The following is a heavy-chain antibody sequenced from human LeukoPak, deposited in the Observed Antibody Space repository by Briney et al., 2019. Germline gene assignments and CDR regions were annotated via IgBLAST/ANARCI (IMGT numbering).Heavy chain of an antibody. CDR2: MNPNSGNT. J-gene: IGHJ4*02. V-gene: IGHV1-8*02. CDR1: GGTFSSYA. Sequence: ASVKVSCKASGGTFSSYAISWVRQAPGQGLEWMGWMNPNSGNTGYAQKFQGRVTMTRNTSISTAYMELSSLRSEDTAVYYCARRPYKYYDILTGSYRSEFEYWGQGTLVTVSS. D-gene: IGHD3-9*01. CDR3: ARRPYKYYDILTGSYRSEFEY.